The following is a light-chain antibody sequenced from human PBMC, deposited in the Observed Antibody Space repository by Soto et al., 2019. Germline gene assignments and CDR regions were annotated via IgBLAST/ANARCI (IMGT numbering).Light chain of an antibody. Sequence: DIQMNQSPYSLSASVGDRVTITCRASQSISSYLNWYQQKPGKAPKLLIDAASSLQSGVPSRFSGSGSGTDFTLTISSLQPEDFATYYCQQSYSTPYTFGQGTKLEIK. J-gene: IGKJ2*01. CDR3: QQSYSTPYT. CDR2: AAS. V-gene: IGKV1-39*01. CDR1: QSISSY.